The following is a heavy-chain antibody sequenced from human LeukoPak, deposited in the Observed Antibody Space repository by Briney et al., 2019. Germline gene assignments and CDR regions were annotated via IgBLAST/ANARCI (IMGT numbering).Heavy chain of an antibody. D-gene: IGHD6-13*01. CDR1: GYTFTSSD. J-gene: IGHJ4*02. Sequence: ASVKVSCKASGYTFTSSDINWVRQAPRQGLEWMGWTNPNSGKTGYARKFQGRVTMTKNTSISTAYMEVSSLGYDDTAIYYCARGRPGLASAGTYDFWGQGTLITVSS. CDR3: ARGRPGLASAGTYDF. CDR2: TNPNSGKT. V-gene: IGHV1-8*01.